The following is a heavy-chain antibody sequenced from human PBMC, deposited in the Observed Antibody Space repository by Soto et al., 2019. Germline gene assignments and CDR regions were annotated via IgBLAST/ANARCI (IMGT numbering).Heavy chain of an antibody. CDR2: IYSGGST. CDR3: ARDSSHYGSGSYYLD. D-gene: IGHD3-10*01. J-gene: IGHJ4*02. CDR1: GFTVSSNY. Sequence: GGSLRLSCAASGFTVSSNYMSWVRQAPGKGLEWVSVIYSGGSTYYADSVKGRFTISRDNSKNTLYLQMNSLRAEDTAVYYCARDSSHYGSGSYYLDWGQGTLVTVSS. V-gene: IGHV3-53*01.